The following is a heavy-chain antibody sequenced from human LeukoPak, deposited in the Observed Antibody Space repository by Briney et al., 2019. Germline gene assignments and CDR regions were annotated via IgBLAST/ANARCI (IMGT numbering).Heavy chain of an antibody. CDR1: GFTVSSNY. D-gene: IGHD3-22*01. CDR2: IYSGGST. V-gene: IGHV3-53*01. Sequence: GGSLRLSCAASGFTVSSNYMSWVRQAPGKGLKWVSVIYSGGSTYYADSVKGRFTISRDNSKNTLYLQMNSLRAEDTAVYYCARAPADGSSGYYGYYYYYYYMDVWGKGTTVTVSS. CDR3: ARAPADGSSGYYGYYYYYYYMDV. J-gene: IGHJ6*03.